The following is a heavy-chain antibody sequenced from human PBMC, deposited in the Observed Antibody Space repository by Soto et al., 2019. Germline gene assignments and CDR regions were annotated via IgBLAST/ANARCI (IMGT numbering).Heavy chain of an antibody. CDR1: GFSLSTSGVG. D-gene: IGHD3-22*01. Sequence: QITLKESGPTLVKPTQTLTLTCTFSGFSLSTSGVGVGWIRQPPGKAPEWLALIYWDDDKRYSPSLQSRLTITKDTSKNQVVLTMTNMDPMDTATYYCVHRGYYDSSDYYYGYYFDYWGQGILVTASS. V-gene: IGHV2-5*02. CDR3: VHRGYYDSSDYYYGYYFDY. CDR2: IYWDDDK. J-gene: IGHJ4*02.